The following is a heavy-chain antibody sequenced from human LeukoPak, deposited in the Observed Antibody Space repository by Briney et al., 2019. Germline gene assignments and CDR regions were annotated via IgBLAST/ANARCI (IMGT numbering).Heavy chain of an antibody. CDR3: TSGIGTIDF. CDR2: IKSKTDGGAT. V-gene: IGHV3-15*01. J-gene: IGHJ4*02. D-gene: IGHD1-1*01. Sequence: GGSLRLSCTASGFTFNNAWMSWVRQAPGKRLEWVGRIKSKTDGGATDYAAPVTGRFTISRDDSKNTLYLEMNSLKTEDTAVYYCTSGIGTIDFRGQGTLVTVSS. CDR1: GFTFNNAW.